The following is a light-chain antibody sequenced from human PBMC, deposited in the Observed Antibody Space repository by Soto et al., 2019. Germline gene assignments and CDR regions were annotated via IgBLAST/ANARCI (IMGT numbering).Light chain of an antibody. CDR1: QSVSSN. CDR2: GAF. J-gene: IGKJ1*01. CDR3: QHYGSSPPWT. V-gene: IGKV3-20*01. Sequence: EIVVTQSPVTLAVSPGERVSLSCRASQSVSSNLAWYQQKPGQAPSLLIYGAFTRATGTPDRFSGSGSGTDFTLTISRLEPEDFAVYYCQHYGSSPPWTFGQGTKVDIK.